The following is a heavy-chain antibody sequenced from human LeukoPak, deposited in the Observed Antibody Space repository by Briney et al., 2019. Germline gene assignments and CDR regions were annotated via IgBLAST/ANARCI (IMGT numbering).Heavy chain of an antibody. V-gene: IGHV4-59*01. CDR1: GGSISSYY. J-gene: IGHJ4*02. CDR2: IYYSGRT. D-gene: IGHD3-10*01. CDR3: ARRLVVRGVIYFDY. Sequence: SETLSLTCSVSGGSISSYYWSWIRQPPGKGLEWIGYIYYSGRTSYNPSLKSRVTISVDTSKNQFSLRLSSVTAADTAVYYCARRLVVRGVIYFDYWGQGTLVTVSS.